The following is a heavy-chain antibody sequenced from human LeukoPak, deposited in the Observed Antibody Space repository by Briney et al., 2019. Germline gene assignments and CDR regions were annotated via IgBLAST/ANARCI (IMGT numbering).Heavy chain of an antibody. V-gene: IGHV3-30-3*01. CDR2: ISYDGSNK. Sequence: PGGSLRLSCAASGFTFRSYAMHWVRQAPGKGLEWVAVISYDGSNKYYADSVKGRFTISRDNSQNTLYLQMNSLRAEDTAVYYCARERTLVVTATGHFDYWGQGTLVTVSS. CDR1: GFTFRSYA. D-gene: IGHD2-21*02. J-gene: IGHJ4*02. CDR3: ARERTLVVTATGHFDY.